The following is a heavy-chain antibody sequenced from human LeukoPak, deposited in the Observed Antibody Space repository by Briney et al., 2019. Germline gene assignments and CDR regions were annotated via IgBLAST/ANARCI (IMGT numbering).Heavy chain of an antibody. CDR2: ISYDGSNK. J-gene: IGHJ4*02. V-gene: IGHV3-30-3*01. CDR3: ARGLTRGITMIVVAVRTDFDY. Sequence: GGSLRLSCAASGFTFSSYAMHWVRQAPGKGLEWVAVISYDGSNKYYADSVKGRFTISRDNSKNTLYLQMNSLRAEDTAVYYCARGLTRGITMIVVAVRTDFDYWGQGTLVTVSS. CDR1: GFTFSSYA. D-gene: IGHD3-22*01.